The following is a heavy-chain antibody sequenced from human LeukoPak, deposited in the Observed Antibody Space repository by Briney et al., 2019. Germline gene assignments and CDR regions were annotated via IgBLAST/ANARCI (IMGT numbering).Heavy chain of an antibody. CDR3: ARASDQYFDY. V-gene: IGHV1-46*01. CDR2: INPSGDTT. Sequence: ASVKVSCKASGYTFTTYYMHWVQQAPGEGLEWMGIINPSGDTTNYAQRFQGRVTMTRDTSTSTVYMELSSLKSDDTAVYYCARASDQYFDYWGQGTPVTVSS. CDR1: GYTFTTYY. J-gene: IGHJ4*02.